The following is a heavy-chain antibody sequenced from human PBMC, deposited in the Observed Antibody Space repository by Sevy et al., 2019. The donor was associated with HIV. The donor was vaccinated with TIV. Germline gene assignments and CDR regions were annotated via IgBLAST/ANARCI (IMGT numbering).Heavy chain of an antibody. CDR3: AKESGSDWYFDY. J-gene: IGHJ4*02. D-gene: IGHD2-21*01. V-gene: IGHV3-33*06. Sequence: GGSLRLSCAASGFTFSRNGMHWVRQAPGKGLEWVAGIFYDGNYKYYADSVKGRFSISRDNSENTRYVQMDSLGVEDTAVYYCAKESGSDWYFDYWGQGTLVTVSS. CDR2: IFYDGNYK. CDR1: GFTFSRNG.